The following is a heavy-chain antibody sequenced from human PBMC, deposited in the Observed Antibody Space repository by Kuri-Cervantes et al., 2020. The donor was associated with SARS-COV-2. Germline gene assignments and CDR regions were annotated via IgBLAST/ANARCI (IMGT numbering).Heavy chain of an antibody. CDR1: GFTFSSYS. CDR3: ARTFMGYYYYMDV. V-gene: IGHV3-21*01. Sequence: GESLKISCSASGFTFSSYSMNWVRQAPGKGLEWVSSISSSSSYIYYADSVKGRFTISRDNAKNSLYLQMNSLRAEDTAVYYCARTFMGYYYYMDVWGKGTTVTV. CDR2: ISSSSSYI. D-gene: IGHD3-3*02. J-gene: IGHJ6*03.